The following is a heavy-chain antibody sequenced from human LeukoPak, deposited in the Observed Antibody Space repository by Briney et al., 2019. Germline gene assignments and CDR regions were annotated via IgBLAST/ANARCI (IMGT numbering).Heavy chain of an antibody. CDR1: GFTFSSYA. J-gene: IGHJ4*02. Sequence: PGRSLRLSCAASGFTFSSYAMYWVRQAPGKGLEWVAVISYDGSNKYYADSVKGRFTISRDNSKNTLYLQMNSLRAEDTAVYYCARDRAVAATMYYFDYWGQGTLVTVSS. CDR3: ARDRAVAATMYYFDY. CDR2: ISYDGSNK. V-gene: IGHV3-30*04. D-gene: IGHD6-19*01.